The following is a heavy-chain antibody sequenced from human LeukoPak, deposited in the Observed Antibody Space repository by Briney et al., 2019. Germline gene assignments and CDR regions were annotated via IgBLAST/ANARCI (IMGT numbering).Heavy chain of an antibody. V-gene: IGHV3-11*01. CDR1: GFTFTDYY. D-gene: IGHD3-10*01. CDR3: ARSDYASGSADF. J-gene: IGHJ4*02. Sequence: PGGSLRLSCAASGFTFTDYYMSWIRQAPGKGLEWISYISGSGTTIYYADSVKGRFTISRDNAKNSLYLQMNSLRADDTAIYYCARSDYASGSADFWGQGTLVTVSS. CDR2: ISGSGTTI.